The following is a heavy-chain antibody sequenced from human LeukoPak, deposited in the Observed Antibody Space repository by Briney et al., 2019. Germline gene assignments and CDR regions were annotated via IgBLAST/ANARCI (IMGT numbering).Heavy chain of an antibody. Sequence: PGGSLRLSCAASGFTFSSSAMSWVRQAPGKGLEWVSAISNNGGYTYYADSVQGRFTISRDSSKSTLCLQMNSLRAEDTAVYYCAKVSGGGLYYDGMDVWGQGTTVTVSS. J-gene: IGHJ6*02. CDR2: ISNNGGYT. V-gene: IGHV3-23*01. CDR3: AKVSGGGLYYDGMDV. D-gene: IGHD1-14*01. CDR1: GFTFSSSA.